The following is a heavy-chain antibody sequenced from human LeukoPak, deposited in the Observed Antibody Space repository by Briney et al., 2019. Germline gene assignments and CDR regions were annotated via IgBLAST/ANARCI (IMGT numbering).Heavy chain of an antibody. D-gene: IGHD3-10*01. Sequence: SETLSLTCTVSGGSISSSSYYWGWIRQPPGKGLEWIGYIYYSGSTNYNPSLKSRVTISVDTSKNQFSLKLSSVTAADTAVYYCARGVSDRTYYYYYDMDVWGQGTTVTVSS. CDR1: GGSISSSSYY. CDR3: ARGVSDRTYYYYYDMDV. V-gene: IGHV4-61*05. J-gene: IGHJ6*02. CDR2: IYYSGST.